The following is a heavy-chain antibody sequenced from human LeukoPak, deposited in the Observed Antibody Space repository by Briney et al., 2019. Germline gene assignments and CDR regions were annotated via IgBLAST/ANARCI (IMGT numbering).Heavy chain of an antibody. D-gene: IGHD6-19*01. V-gene: IGHV3-30*18. CDR3: AKDQGIAVAGTDDAFDI. CDR2: IAYDGSNV. Sequence: GGSLRLSCAASGFTFSNYGMHWVRQAPGKGLEWVAVIAYDGSNVYYAEFVKGRFTISRDNSKNTLYLQMYSLRAEDTAVYFCAKDQGIAVAGTDDAFDIWGQGTRVPVSS. J-gene: IGHJ3*02. CDR1: GFTFSNYG.